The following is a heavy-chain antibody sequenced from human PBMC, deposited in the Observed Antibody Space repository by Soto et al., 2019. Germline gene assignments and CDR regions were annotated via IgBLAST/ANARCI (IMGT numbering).Heavy chain of an antibody. CDR1: GFTFSSYA. D-gene: IGHD3-16*01. Sequence: EVQLVESGGGLVQPGGSLRLSCAASGFTFSSYAMHWVRQAPGKGLEYVSAISSNGGSTYYANSVKGRFTISRDNSKNPLYLKMGSLRAEDMAVYYCARDVFDTYGMDVWGQGTTVTVSS. CDR3: ARDVFDTYGMDV. CDR2: ISSNGGST. J-gene: IGHJ6*02. V-gene: IGHV3-64*01.